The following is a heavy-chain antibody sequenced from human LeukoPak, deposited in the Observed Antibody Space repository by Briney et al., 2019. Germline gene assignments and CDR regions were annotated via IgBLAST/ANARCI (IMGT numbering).Heavy chain of an antibody. V-gene: IGHV3-23*01. Sequence: GGSLRLSCAASGFTFSSYAMSWVRQAPGKGLEWVSAISSSGGSTYYADSVKGRFTISRDNSKNTLYLQMNSLRAEDTAVYYCAKGIFGSSGYRPFDYWGQGTLVTVSS. CDR2: ISSSGGST. CDR1: GFTFSSYA. D-gene: IGHD3-22*01. J-gene: IGHJ4*02. CDR3: AKGIFGSSGYRPFDY.